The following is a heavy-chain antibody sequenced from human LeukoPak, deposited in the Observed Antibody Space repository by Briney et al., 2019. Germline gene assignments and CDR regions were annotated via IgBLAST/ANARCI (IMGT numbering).Heavy chain of an antibody. V-gene: IGHV4-38-2*02. CDR3: ARLRRGLAAAGREFDY. Sequence: PSETLSLTCTVSGYSISSGYYWGWIRQPPGKGLEWIGSIYHSGSTYYNPSLKSRVTISVDTSKNQFSLKLSSVTAADTAVYYCARLRRGLAAAGREFDYWGQGTLVTVSS. CDR2: IYHSGST. J-gene: IGHJ4*02. CDR1: GYSISSGYY. D-gene: IGHD6-13*01.